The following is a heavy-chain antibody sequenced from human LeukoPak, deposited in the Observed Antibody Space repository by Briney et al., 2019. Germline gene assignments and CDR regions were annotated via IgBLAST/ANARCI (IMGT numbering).Heavy chain of an antibody. D-gene: IGHD6-13*01. V-gene: IGHV4-61*02. J-gene: IGHJ6*03. CDR3: AREPGYSSSWRHFYYYYYYMDV. CDR1: GGSISSGSYY. CDR2: IYTSGST. Sequence: PSQTLSLTCTVSGGSISSGSYYWSWIRQPAGKGLEWIGRIYTSGSTNYNPSLKSRVTISVDTSKNQFSLKLSSVTAADTAVYYCAREPGYSSSWRHFYYYYYYMDVWGKGTTVTISS.